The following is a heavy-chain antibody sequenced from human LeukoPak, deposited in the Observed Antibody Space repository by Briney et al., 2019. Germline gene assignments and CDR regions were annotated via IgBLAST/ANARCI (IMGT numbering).Heavy chain of an antibody. CDR3: ARVEGSSWSNWFDP. CDR1: GGSISSGGYY. Sequence: PSETLSLTCTVSGGSISSGGYYWSWIRQPPGKGLEWIGYIYHSGSTYYNPSLKSRVTISVDRSKNQFSLKLSSVTAADTAVYYCARVEGSSWSNWFDPWGQGTLVTVSS. D-gene: IGHD6-13*01. V-gene: IGHV4-30-2*01. J-gene: IGHJ5*02. CDR2: IYHSGST.